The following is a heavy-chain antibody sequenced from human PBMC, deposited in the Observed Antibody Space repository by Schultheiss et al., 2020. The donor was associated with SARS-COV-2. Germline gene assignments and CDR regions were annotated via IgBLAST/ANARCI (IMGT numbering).Heavy chain of an antibody. CDR3: ARDPYYDFWSGKEPHFDY. V-gene: IGHV3-11*05. J-gene: IGHJ4*02. Sequence: GGSLRLSCAASGFTFSGYWMHWVRQGPGKGLEWVSYISSSSSYTNYADSVKGRFTISRDNAKNSLYLQMNSLRAEDTAVYYCARDPYYDFWSGKEPHFDYWGQGTLVTVSS. CDR1: GFTFSGYW. D-gene: IGHD3-3*01. CDR2: ISSSSSYT.